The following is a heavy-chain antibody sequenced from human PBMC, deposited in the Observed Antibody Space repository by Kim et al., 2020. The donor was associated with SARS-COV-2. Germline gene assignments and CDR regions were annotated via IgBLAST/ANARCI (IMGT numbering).Heavy chain of an antibody. CDR3: ARVGPGSGKVKGKTWYFDL. V-gene: IGHV4-59*13. Sequence: SETLSLTCTVSGGSISSYYWSWIRQPPGKGLEWIGYIYYSGSTNYNPSLKSRVTISVDTSKNQFSLKLSSVTAADTAVYYCARVGPGSGKVKGKTWYFDLWGRGTLVTVSS. J-gene: IGHJ2*01. D-gene: IGHD2-2*01. CDR1: GGSISSYY. CDR2: IYYSGST.